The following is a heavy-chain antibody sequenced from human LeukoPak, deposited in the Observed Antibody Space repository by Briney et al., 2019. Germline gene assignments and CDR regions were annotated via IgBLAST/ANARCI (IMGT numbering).Heavy chain of an antibody. V-gene: IGHV3-30*18. J-gene: IGHJ3*02. CDR1: GSTFSSYS. CDR2: VSNDGTNK. CDR3: AKRRIPGRVDDAFDI. D-gene: IGHD5-18*01. Sequence: GGSLRLSCAASGSTFSSYSMNWVRQAPGKGLEWVAVVSNDGTNKLYADSVKGRFTISRDNSKATVYLQVNSLSPEDTALYYCAKRRIPGRVDDAFDIWGQGTMVTVSS.